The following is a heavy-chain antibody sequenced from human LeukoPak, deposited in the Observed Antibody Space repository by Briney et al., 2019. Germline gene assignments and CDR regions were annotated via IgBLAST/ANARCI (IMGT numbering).Heavy chain of an antibody. CDR2: ISWNSGSI. V-gene: IGHV3-9*01. J-gene: IGHJ4*02. Sequence: GGSLRLSCAASGFIFDDYAIHWVRQAPGKGLEWVSGISWNSGSIAYADSVKGRFTTSRDNAKNSLYLQMNSLRAEDTALYYCARAIGVTCISTSCYSFDYWGQGTLVTVSS. CDR3: ARAIGVTCISTSCYSFDY. CDR1: GFIFDDYA. D-gene: IGHD2-2*02.